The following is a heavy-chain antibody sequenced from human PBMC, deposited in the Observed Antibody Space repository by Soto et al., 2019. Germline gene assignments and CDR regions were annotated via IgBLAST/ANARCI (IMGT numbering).Heavy chain of an antibody. Sequence: ELQLLESGGGLAHQGESLTLSCAASEDSFDNSAMTWVRQAPGKGLEWVSTTTNTGGTTHYADSVQGRFTVSRDNFRNPLYLLMNSPQAEETAVYYCAKLRRGANGTEGFQPWGQGTLVTVSS. CDR1: EDSFDNSA. J-gene: IGHJ5*02. CDR2: TTNTGGTT. D-gene: IGHD1-1*01. CDR3: AKLRRGANGTEGFQP. V-gene: IGHV3-23*01.